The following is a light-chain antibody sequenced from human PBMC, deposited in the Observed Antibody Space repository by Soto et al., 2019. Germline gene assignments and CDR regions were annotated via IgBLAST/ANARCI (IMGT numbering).Light chain of an antibody. CDR1: QTGSNSY. Sequence: PQAPSTLSASVGDRATLPCRASQTGSNSYLAWYQQKSAQAPRLLIYGVSTRATGIPDRFSGSGSGTEFTLTISRLEPEDFAVYFCQQYGYSQWTFGQGTKVDI. V-gene: IGKV3-20*01. CDR2: GVS. J-gene: IGKJ1*01. CDR3: QQYGYSQWT.